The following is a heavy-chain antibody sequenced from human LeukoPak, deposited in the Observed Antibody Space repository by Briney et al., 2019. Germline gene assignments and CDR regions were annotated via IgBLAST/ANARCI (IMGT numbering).Heavy chain of an antibody. CDR1: GFTFTSYN. V-gene: IGHV3-21*05. D-gene: IGHD6-13*01. CDR2: ISSSSSYI. CDR3: ARDDRNQQLVPDY. J-gene: IGHJ4*02. Sequence: GGSLRLSCAGSGFTFTSYNMNWVRQAPGKGLEWVSYISSSSSYIYYADSMKGRFTISRDNAKNSLYLQMNSLRAEDTAVYYCARDDRNQQLVPDYWGQGTLVTVSS.